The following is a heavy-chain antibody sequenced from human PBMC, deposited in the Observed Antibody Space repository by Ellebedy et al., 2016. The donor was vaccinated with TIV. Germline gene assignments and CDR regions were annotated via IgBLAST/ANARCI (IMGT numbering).Heavy chain of an antibody. D-gene: IGHD2-2*01. V-gene: IGHV1-18*01. CDR1: GYTFTSYG. CDR3: ATSRGIWCSSTSCYASRAAFDI. J-gene: IGHJ3*02. CDR2: ISAYNGNT. Sequence: ASVKVSCKASGYTFTSYGISWVRQAPGQGLDWMGWISAYNGNTNYAQKLQGRVTMTTDTSTSTAYMELRSLRSDDTAVYYCATSRGIWCSSTSCYASRAAFDIWGQGTMVTVSS.